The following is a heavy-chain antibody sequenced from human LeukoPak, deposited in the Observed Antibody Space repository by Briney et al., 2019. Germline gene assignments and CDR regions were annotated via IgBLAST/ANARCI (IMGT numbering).Heavy chain of an antibody. Sequence: GGSLRLSCAASGFTFSSYGLHWVRQAPGKGLEWVGRIKSNSDGGTTDYAAPVKGRFTISRDDSKHTVYLQMDSLKIEDTAVYYCSTLLHWGQGALVTVSS. CDR2: IKSNSDGGTT. CDR3: STLLH. V-gene: IGHV3-15*01. CDR1: GFTFSSYG. J-gene: IGHJ4*02.